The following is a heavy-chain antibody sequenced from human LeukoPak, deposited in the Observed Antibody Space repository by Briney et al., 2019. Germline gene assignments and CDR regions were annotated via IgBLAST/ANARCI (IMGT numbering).Heavy chain of an antibody. V-gene: IGHV3-23*01. J-gene: IGHJ3*02. CDR1: GFAFSNYG. CDR2: ISGSGVST. D-gene: IGHD1-26*01. Sequence: GGSLRLSCAASGFAFSNYGMSWVRQALGKGLEWVSTISGSGVSTYYADSVKGRFTISRDNSKNMVYLQMNSLRAEDTAVYYCARALPGGANAFDIWGQGTMVTVSS. CDR3: ARALPGGANAFDI.